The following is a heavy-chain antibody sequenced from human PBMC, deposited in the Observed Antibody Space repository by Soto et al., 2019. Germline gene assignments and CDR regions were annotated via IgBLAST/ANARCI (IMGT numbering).Heavy chain of an antibody. CDR1: GGTFSSYA. J-gene: IGHJ4*02. CDR3: ARAYCGGDCYWEGFDY. D-gene: IGHD2-21*02. V-gene: IGHV1-69*01. CDR2: IIPIFGTA. Sequence: QVQLVQSGAEVKKPGSSVKVSCKASGGTFSSYAISWVRQAPGQGLEWMGGIIPIFGTANYAQKFQGRVTITADESTSTADMELSSLRSEDTAVYYCARAYCGGDCYWEGFDYWGQGTLVTVSS.